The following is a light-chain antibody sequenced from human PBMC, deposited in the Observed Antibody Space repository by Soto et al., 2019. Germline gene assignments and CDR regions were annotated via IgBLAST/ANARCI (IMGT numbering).Light chain of an antibody. CDR2: GTS. CDR3: QQFGGSPPRFT. CDR1: QSVDRY. V-gene: IGKV3-20*01. Sequence: EVVLTQSPDTLSLSPGETATLSCRASQSVDRYVAWYQQKVGQAPRLLIYGTSTRATGIPDRFSGSGSGTDFTLTIRKLEPEDFAVYYCQQFGGSPPRFTFGPGTKVEVK. J-gene: IGKJ3*01.